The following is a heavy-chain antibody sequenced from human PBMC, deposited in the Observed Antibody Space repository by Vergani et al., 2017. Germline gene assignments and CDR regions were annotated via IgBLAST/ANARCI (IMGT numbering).Heavy chain of an antibody. CDR3: ARVQGCSSTSCYFRGFDYYGMDV. V-gene: IGHV3-48*03. D-gene: IGHD2-2*01. CDR1: GFTFSSYE. Sequence: EVQLVESGGGLVQPGGSLRLSCAASGFTFSSYEMNWVRQAPGKGLEWVSYISSSGSTIYYADSVKGRFTISRDNAKNSLYLQMNSLRAEDTAVYYCARVQGCSSTSCYFRGFDYYGMDVWGQGP. J-gene: IGHJ6*02. CDR2: ISSSGSTI.